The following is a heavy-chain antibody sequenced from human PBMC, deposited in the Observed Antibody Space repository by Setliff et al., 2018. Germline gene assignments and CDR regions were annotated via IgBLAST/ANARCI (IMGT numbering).Heavy chain of an antibody. D-gene: IGHD3-16*01. Sequence: SETLSLTCSVLGDSLSSGSQYWAWIRQPPGKGLEWIGNINYSGNTFYNPSLGSRLTISGDTSKNQFSLKLNSVTATDTALYYCARRTFGSGRFDPWGQGTLVTVSS. CDR3: ARRTFGSGRFDP. CDR1: GDSLSSGSQY. J-gene: IGHJ5*02. V-gene: IGHV4-39*01. CDR2: INYSGNT.